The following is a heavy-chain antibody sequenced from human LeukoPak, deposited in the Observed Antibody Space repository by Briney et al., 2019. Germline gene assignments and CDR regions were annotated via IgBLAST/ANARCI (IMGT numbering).Heavy chain of an antibody. CDR1: GYTFTTYG. CDR2: ISAYNGNT. CDR3: AVGPNYFDY. V-gene: IGHV1-18*01. Sequence: GASVKVSCKASGYTFTTYGIAWVRQAPGQGLEWMGWISAYNGNTNYAQRFQGRVTMPTDTSTSTAYMELRSLRSDDTAVYYCAVGPNYFDYWGQGTLVTVSS. J-gene: IGHJ4*02.